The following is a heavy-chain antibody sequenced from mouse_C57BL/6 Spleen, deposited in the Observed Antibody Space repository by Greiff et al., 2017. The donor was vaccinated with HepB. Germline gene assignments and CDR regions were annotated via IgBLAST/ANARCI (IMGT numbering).Heavy chain of an antibody. J-gene: IGHJ1*03. CDR2: IYPGSGST. Sequence: QVHVKQPGAELVKPGASVKMSCKASGYTFTSYWITWVKQRPGQGLEWIGDIYPGSGSTNYNEKFKSKATLTVDTSSSTAYMQLSSLTSEDSAVYYCARGNYEYDVYWYFDVWGTGTTVTVSS. CDR1: GYTFTSYW. D-gene: IGHD2-4*01. V-gene: IGHV1-55*01. CDR3: ARGNYEYDVYWYFDV.